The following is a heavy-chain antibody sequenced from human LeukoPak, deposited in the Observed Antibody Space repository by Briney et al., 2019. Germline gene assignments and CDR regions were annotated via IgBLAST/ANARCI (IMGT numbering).Heavy chain of an antibody. CDR2: ISGSGGST. V-gene: IGHV3-23*01. Sequence: PGGSLRLSCAASGFTFSSYAMSWVRQAPGKGLEWVSAISGSGGSTYYADSVKGRFTISRDNSKNTLYLQMNSLRAEDTAVYYCAKDSLGYCSGGSCYSSYWGRGTLVTVSS. CDR3: AKDSLGYCSGGSCYSSY. D-gene: IGHD2-15*01. CDR1: GFTFSSYA. J-gene: IGHJ4*02.